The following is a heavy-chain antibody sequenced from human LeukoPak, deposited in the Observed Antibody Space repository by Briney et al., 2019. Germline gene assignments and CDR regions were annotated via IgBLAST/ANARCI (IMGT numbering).Heavy chain of an antibody. D-gene: IGHD3-22*01. Sequence: GGSLRLSCAASGFTFDNYAMHWVRQAPGRGLEWVSGINWNGVSKGYADSVKGRFTISRDNAKNSLYLQMNSLRPEDTALYYCAKDVDDSRGYYYVFDYWGQGTLVTVSS. J-gene: IGHJ4*02. CDR1: GFTFDNYA. CDR3: AKDVDDSRGYYYVFDY. V-gene: IGHV3-20*04. CDR2: INWNGVSK.